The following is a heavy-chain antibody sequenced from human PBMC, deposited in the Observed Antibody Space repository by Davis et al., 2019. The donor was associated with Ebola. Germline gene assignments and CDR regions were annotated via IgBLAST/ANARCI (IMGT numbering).Heavy chain of an antibody. D-gene: IGHD2-2*01. Sequence: GESLKISCAASGFTFKNAWMSWVRQAPGKGLEWVGRIKSKTDGGTTDYAAPVKGRFTISRDDSKNTLYLQMDSLKTEDTAVYYCTTYIVVVPAYFDYWGQGTLVTVSS. CDR1: GFTFKNAW. CDR3: TTYIVVVPAYFDY. V-gene: IGHV3-15*01. CDR2: IKSKTDGGTT. J-gene: IGHJ4*02.